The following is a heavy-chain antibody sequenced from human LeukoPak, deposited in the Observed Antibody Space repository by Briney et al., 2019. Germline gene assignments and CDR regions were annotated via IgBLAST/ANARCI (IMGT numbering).Heavy chain of an antibody. CDR2: IYTSGST. CDR1: GGSISSYY. Sequence: SETLSLTCTVSGGSISSYYWSWIRQPAGKGLEWIGRIYTSGSTNYNPSLKSRVTMSVDTSKNQFSLKLSSVTAADTAVYYCAGRQYSSSWYNGMDVWAQGTTVTVSS. V-gene: IGHV4-4*07. J-gene: IGHJ6*02. CDR3: AGRQYSSSWYNGMDV. D-gene: IGHD6-13*01.